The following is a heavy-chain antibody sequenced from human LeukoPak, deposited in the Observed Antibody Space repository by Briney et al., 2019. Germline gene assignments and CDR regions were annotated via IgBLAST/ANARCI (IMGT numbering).Heavy chain of an antibody. V-gene: IGHV1-3*01. D-gene: IGHD3-22*01. CDR3: ARGANSGYYFIYDDWFDP. J-gene: IGHJ5*02. Sequence: GASVKVSCKASGYTFTRYYMHWVRQAPGQRLEWMGWINAGNGNTKYSQKFQGRVTITRDTSASTAYMELSSLRSEDTAVYYCARGANSGYYFIYDDWFDPWGQGTLVTVSS. CDR2: INAGNGNT. CDR1: GYTFTRYY.